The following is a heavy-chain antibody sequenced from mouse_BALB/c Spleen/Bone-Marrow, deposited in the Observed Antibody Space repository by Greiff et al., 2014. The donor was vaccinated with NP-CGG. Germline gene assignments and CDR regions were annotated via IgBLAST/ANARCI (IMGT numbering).Heavy chain of an antibody. D-gene: IGHD2-14*01. J-gene: IGHJ1*01. V-gene: IGHV1S130*01. CDR1: GYTFTSSW. CDR2: IHPNSGNT. Sequence: QVHVKQSGSVLVRPGASVKLFCKASGYTFTSSWMHWAKQRPGQGLEWIGDIHPNSGNTNYNEKFRGKATLTVDTSSNTAYVDLSSLTSEDSAVYYCARSYRFWYFDVWGAGTTVTVSS. CDR3: ARSYRFWYFDV.